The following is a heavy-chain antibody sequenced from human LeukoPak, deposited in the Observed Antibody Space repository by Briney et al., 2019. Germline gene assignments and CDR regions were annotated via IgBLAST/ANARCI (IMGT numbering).Heavy chain of an antibody. Sequence: GESLRLSCAASGFTFDDYAMHWVRQAPGKGLEWVSGISWNSGSIGYADSVKGRFTISRDNAKNSLYLQMNSLRAEDMALYYCAKDSTAMIVAPDGYWGQGTLVTVSS. CDR3: AKDSTAMIVAPDGY. D-gene: IGHD3-22*01. V-gene: IGHV3-9*03. CDR1: GFTFDDYA. J-gene: IGHJ4*02. CDR2: ISWNSGSI.